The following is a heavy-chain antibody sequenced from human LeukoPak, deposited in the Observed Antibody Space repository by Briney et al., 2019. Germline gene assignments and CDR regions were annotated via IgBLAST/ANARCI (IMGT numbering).Heavy chain of an antibody. J-gene: IGHJ4*02. Sequence: GGSLRLSCAASGFTFSSYWVSWVRQAPGKGLEWVANIKEHGSDKYYVDSVKGRFTISRDNAKNSLYLQMNSLRAEDTAVYYCARSPTYYDFWSGYKFIDYWGQGTLVTVSS. CDR2: IKEHGSDK. CDR3: ARSPTYYDFWSGYKFIDY. CDR1: GFTFSSYW. V-gene: IGHV3-7*01. D-gene: IGHD3-3*01.